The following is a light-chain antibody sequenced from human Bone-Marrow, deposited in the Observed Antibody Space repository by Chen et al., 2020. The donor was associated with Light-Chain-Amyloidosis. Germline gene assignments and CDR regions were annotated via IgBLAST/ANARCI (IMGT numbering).Light chain of an antibody. Sequence: SYELTQPPSVSVSPGQTARITCSGDDLPTKYAYWYQQKPGQAPVLVIHRDTERPSGISERLSGSSSGTTATLTISGVQAEDDADYHCQSADSSGTYDVVFGGGTKLTVL. CDR3: QSADSSGTYDVV. CDR1: DLPTKY. CDR2: RDT. V-gene: IGLV3-25*03. J-gene: IGLJ2*01.